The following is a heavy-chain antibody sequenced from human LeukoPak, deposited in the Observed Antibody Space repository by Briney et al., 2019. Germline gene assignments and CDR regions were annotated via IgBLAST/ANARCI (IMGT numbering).Heavy chain of an antibody. CDR2: INQDGTIE. D-gene: IGHD3-16*01. CDR3: ARDFGWSQFGY. CDR1: GFIFSSSW. J-gene: IGHJ4*02. V-gene: IGHV3-7*01. Sequence: GGALRLSCAASGFIFSSSWMSWVRQAPGKGLEWVANINQDGTIESFLNSVRGRFSISRDNTENSLYLQMNSLRDDETAVYYCARDFGWSQFGYWGQGTLVTVSS.